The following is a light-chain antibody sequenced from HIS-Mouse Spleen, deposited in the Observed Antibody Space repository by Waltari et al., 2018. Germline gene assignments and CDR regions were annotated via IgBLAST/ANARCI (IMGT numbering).Light chain of an antibody. CDR2: AAS. CDR3: QQLNSYPPS. Sequence: DILLTQSPSFLSASVGDRVTITCRASQGISSYLAWDQNKPGKAPKLLIYAASTLQSGVPSRLSGSGSGTEFTLTISSLQPVDFATYYCQQLNSYPPSFGQGTKVEIK. V-gene: IGKV1-9*01. J-gene: IGKJ1*01. CDR1: QGISSY.